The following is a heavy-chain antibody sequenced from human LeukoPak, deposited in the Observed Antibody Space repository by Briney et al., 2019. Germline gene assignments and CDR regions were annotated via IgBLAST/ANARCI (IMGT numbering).Heavy chain of an antibody. D-gene: IGHD4-17*01. CDR3: ARRSYGDYVRDY. CDR2: IYYSGST. Sequence: SETLSLTCTVSVGSISSISYYWGWIRQPPGKGLEWIGSIYYSGSTYYNPSLKSRVTISVDTSKNQFSLKLSSVTAADTAVYYCARRSYGDYVRDYWGQGTLVTVSS. CDR1: VGSISSISYY. J-gene: IGHJ4*02. V-gene: IGHV4-39*01.